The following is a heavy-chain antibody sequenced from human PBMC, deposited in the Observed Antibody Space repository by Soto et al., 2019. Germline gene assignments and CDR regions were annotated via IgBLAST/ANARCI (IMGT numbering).Heavy chain of an antibody. V-gene: IGHV1-69*10. CDR3: ARNSSPRDIVVVPAAIGGYYYYMDV. D-gene: IGHD2-2*01. J-gene: IGHJ6*03. Sequence: ASVKVSCKASGGTFSSYTISWVRQAPGQGLEWMGGIIPILGIANYAQKFQGRVTITGDKSTSTAYMELSSLRSEDMAVYYCARNSSPRDIVVVPAAIGGYYYYMDVWGKGTTVTVSS. CDR1: GGTFSSYT. CDR2: IIPILGIA.